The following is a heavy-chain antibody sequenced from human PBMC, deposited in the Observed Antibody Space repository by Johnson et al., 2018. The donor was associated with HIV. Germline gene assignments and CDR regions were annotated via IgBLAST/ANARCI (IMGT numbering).Heavy chain of an antibody. J-gene: IGHJ3*02. CDR2: IRYYGSNK. CDR1: GFTFSSYG. CDR3: GRAHDAFDI. V-gene: IGHV3-30*02. Sequence: LVESGGDVVQPGGSLRLSCAASGFTFSSYGMHWVRQAPGKGLEWVAFIRYYGSNKYYADSVKGRFTISRDNSKNTLYLQMNSLRAEETAVYYCGRAHDAFDIWGQGTMVTVSS.